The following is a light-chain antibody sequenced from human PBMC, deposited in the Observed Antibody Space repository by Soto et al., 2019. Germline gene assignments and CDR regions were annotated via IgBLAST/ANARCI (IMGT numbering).Light chain of an antibody. J-gene: IGKJ3*01. Sequence: EIVLTQSPGTLSLSPGERATLSCRASQSVSSNYLGWYQQKPGQAPRLLIYGASSRATGIPDRFSGSGSGTDFTLTISRLEPEDFAVYYCQHYGSSLFTFGPGTKLDIK. V-gene: IGKV3-20*01. CDR3: QHYGSSLFT. CDR1: QSVSSNY. CDR2: GAS.